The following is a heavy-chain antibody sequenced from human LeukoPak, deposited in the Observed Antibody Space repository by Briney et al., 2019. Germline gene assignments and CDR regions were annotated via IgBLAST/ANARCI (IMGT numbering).Heavy chain of an antibody. D-gene: IGHD3-10*01. CDR2: IKQEGSEK. CDR1: GFTFSTYW. Sequence: GGSLRLSCAASGFTFSTYWMSWVRQAPGKGLEWVANIKQEGSEKYYVDSVKGRFTISRDNAKNSLSLQMNSLRVEDTAVYYCARFGYFYGGFDYWGQGTLVTVSS. J-gene: IGHJ4*02. CDR3: ARFGYFYGGFDY. V-gene: IGHV3-7*01.